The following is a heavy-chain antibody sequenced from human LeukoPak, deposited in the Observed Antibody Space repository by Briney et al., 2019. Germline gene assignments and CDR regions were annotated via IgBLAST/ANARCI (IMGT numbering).Heavy chain of an antibody. CDR1: GFTVSSNY. J-gene: IGHJ4*02. D-gene: IGHD3-10*01. V-gene: IGHV3-53*01. CDR2: IYRDGST. Sequence: GGSLGLSCAVSGFTVSSNYMTWVRQAPGKGLEWVSVIYRDGSTYYADSVKGRFIISRDNSENTLYLQMNTLRAEDTAVYYCARELIYGSGTYWDYWGQGSLVTVSS. CDR3: ARELIYGSGTYWDY.